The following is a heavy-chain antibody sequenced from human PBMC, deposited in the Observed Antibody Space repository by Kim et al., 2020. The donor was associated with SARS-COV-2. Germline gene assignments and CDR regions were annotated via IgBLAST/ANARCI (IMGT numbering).Heavy chain of an antibody. D-gene: IGHD3-22*01. CDR2: INWNGGIT. CDR1: GFTFDDYG. J-gene: IGHJ4*02. CDR3: AVGFDSHYVY. V-gene: IGHV3-20*01. Sequence: GGSLRLSCAASGFTFDDYGMSWVRQAPGKGLEWVSGINWNGGITGYADSVKGRFTISRDNAKNSLYLQMNSLRGEDTALYHCAVGFDSHYVYWGQGTLVTVSS.